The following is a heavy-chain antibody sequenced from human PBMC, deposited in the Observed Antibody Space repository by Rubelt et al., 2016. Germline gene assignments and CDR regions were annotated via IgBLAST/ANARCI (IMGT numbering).Heavy chain of an antibody. V-gene: IGHV3-20*04. D-gene: IGHD3-22*01. CDR2: INWSGGST. CDR1: GFTFSSAS. CDR3: ATEGRPDSGGYYYPPSFFDY. J-gene: IGHJ4*02. Sequence: EVQLVESGGGLVKPGGSLRLSCAASGFTFSSASMNWVRQAPGKGLEWVSSINWSGGSTGYADSVKGRFSISRDNAKNSVFLQMNSLRAEDTALYYCATEGRPDSGGYYYPPSFFDYWGQGILVTVSS.